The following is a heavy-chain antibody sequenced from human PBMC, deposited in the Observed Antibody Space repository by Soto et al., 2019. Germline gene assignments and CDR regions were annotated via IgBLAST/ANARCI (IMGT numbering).Heavy chain of an antibody. V-gene: IGHV3-30*03. CDR3: AREQGYGYYRVADY. CDR1: VFTLSGHG. D-gene: IGHD1-26*01. J-gene: IGHJ4*02. CDR2: ITYDGSEI. Sequence: QVQLVESGGGVVQPGRSIRLSCVASVFTLSGHGMHWVRQAPGKGLEWVAVITYDGSEIHYSDSVKGRFTISRDTSKNMVYLQMNSLKTEDTAIYYCAREQGYGYYRVADYWGQGTLVTVSS.